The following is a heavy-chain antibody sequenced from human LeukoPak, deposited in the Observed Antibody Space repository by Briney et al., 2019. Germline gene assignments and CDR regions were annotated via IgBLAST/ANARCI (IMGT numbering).Heavy chain of an antibody. V-gene: IGHV4-31*03. D-gene: IGHD2-2*01. Sequence: SETLSLTCTVSGGSISSGGYYWSWIRQHPGKGLECTGYIYYSGSTFYNPSLKSRVTISVDTSKNQFSLKLSSVTAADTAVYYCARESGYCSTTSCPATSFDYWGQGTLVTVSS. CDR3: ARESGYCSTTSCPATSFDY. CDR1: GGSISSGGYY. J-gene: IGHJ4*02. CDR2: IYYSGST.